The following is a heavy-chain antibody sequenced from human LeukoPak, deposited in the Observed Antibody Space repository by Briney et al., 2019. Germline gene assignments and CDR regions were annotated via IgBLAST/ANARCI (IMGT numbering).Heavy chain of an antibody. CDR3: ARDRGAADFDY. D-gene: IGHD3-10*01. CDR2: IWYDGSNK. V-gene: IGHV3-33*01. J-gene: IGHJ4*02. CDR1: GFTFSSYG. Sequence: PGGSLRLSCAASGFTFSSYGMDWVRQAPGKGLEWVAVIWYDGSNKYYADSVKGRFTISRDNSKNTLYLQMNSLRAEDTAVYYCARDRGAADFDYWGQGTLVTVSP.